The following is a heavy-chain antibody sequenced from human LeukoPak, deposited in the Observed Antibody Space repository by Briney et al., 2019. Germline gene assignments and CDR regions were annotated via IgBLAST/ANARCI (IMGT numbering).Heavy chain of an antibody. V-gene: IGHV3-23*01. CDR3: CRYCSTTSCPAYYYGMDI. D-gene: IGHD2-2*01. J-gene: IGHJ6*02. CDR2: ISGSGGTT. Sequence: GGSLRLSCVASGFTFSSFAMSWVRQAPGKGLEWVSVISGSGGTTYYAESVKGRFTISRDNSKNTLYLQINRLRPEETAGYFCCRYCSTTSCPAYYYGMDIWGPGTAVTVS. CDR1: GFTFSSFA.